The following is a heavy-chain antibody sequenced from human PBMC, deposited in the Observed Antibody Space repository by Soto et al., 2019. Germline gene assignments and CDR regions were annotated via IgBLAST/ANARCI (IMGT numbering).Heavy chain of an antibody. D-gene: IGHD1-26*01. CDR3: TTGVGATRGAFDI. CDR1: GFAFSNAW. V-gene: IGHV3-15*01. J-gene: IGHJ3*02. Sequence: GGSLRLSCAASGFAFSNAWMSWVRQAPGKGLEWVGRIKSKTDGGTTDYAAPVKGRFTISRDDSKNTLYLQMNSLKTEDTAVYYCTTGVGATRGAFDIWGQGTMVTVSS. CDR2: IKSKTDGGTT.